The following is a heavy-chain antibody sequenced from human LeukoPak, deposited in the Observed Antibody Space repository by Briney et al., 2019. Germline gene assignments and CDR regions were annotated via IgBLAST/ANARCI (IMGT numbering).Heavy chain of an antibody. D-gene: IGHD5-24*01. CDR2: IIPIFGTA. V-gene: IGHV1-69*13. J-gene: IGHJ6*02. CDR1: GGTYSGYA. Sequence: SVKVSCKASGGTYSGYAISWVRQAPGQGLEWMGGIIPIFGTANYAQKFQGRVTITADESTSTAYMELSSLRSEDTAVYYCARGVEMATTHYYYYGMDVWGQGTTVTVSS. CDR3: ARGVEMATTHYYYYGMDV.